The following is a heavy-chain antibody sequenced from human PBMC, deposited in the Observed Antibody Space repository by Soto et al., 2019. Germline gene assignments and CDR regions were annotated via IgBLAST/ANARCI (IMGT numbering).Heavy chain of an antibody. V-gene: IGHV3-33*08. CDR1: ASIFKGHG. CDR3: ARDGVGATTFFGFLDY. Sequence: QVQLVESGGGVVHPGGSLGLSCAASASIFKGHGMHWVRQAPGKGLEWVAIIRYDGSDEHYGDSVKGRFTISRDNSKNMLYLQMISLRAEDTAVYYCARDGVGATTFFGFLDYWGQGTLVTVSS. D-gene: IGHD1-26*01. CDR2: IRYDGSDE. J-gene: IGHJ4*02.